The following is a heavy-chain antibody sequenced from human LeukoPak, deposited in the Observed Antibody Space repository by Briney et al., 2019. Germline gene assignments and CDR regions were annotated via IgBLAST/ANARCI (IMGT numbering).Heavy chain of an antibody. J-gene: IGHJ4*02. CDR1: GYTFTSYG. D-gene: IGHD6-19*01. CDR2: MNPNSGNT. V-gene: IGHV1-8*03. CDR3: ARGTRIAVAGTSQRKKFDD. Sequence: ASVKVSCKASGYTFTSYGISWVRQATGQGLEWMGWMNPNSGNTGYAQKFQGRVTITRNTSIDTAYMELSSLRSEDTAVYYCARGTRIAVAGTSQRKKFDDWGQGTLVTVSS.